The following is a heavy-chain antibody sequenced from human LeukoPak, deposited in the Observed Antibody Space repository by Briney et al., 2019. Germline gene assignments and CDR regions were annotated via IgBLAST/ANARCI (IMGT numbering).Heavy chain of an antibody. CDR2: IIPIFGTA. CDR3: ARHSSGYYYALTAYYGMDV. V-gene: IGHV1-69*13. J-gene: IGHJ6*02. Sequence: GASVKVSCKASGGTFSSYAISWVRQAPGQGLEWMGGIIPIFGTANYAQKFQGRVTITADESTSTAYMELSSLRSEDTAAYYCARHSSGYYYALTAYYGMDVWGQGTTVTVSS. D-gene: IGHD3-22*01. CDR1: GGTFSSYA.